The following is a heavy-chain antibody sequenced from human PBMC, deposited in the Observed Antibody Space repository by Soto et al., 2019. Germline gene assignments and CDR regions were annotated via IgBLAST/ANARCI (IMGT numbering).Heavy chain of an antibody. J-gene: IGHJ4*02. V-gene: IGHV4-59*01. Sequence: SETLSLTCTVSGVSISSYYWSWIRQPPGKGLEWIGYIYYSGSTNYNPSLKSRVTISVDTSKNQFSLKLSSVTAADTAVYYCAGTPLNLQQLEVIFDYWGQGALVTVSS. CDR2: IYYSGST. D-gene: IGHD6-13*01. CDR3: AGTPLNLQQLEVIFDY. CDR1: GVSISSYY.